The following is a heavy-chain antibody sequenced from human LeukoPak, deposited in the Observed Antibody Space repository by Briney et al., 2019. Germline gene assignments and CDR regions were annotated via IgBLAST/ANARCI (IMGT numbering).Heavy chain of an antibody. V-gene: IGHV4-38-2*02. CDR1: GYSISSGYY. CDR3: ARGPSHPPAEYFDY. D-gene: IGHD6-13*01. Sequence: PSETLSLTCTVSGYSISSGYYWGWIRQPPGKGLEWIGSIYHSGSTYYNPSLKSRVTISVDTSKNQFSLKLSSVTAADTAVYYCARGPSHPPAEYFDYWGQGTLVTVSS. CDR2: IYHSGST. J-gene: IGHJ4*02.